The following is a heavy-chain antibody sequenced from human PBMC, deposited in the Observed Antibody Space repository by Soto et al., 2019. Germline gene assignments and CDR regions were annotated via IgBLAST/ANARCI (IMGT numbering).Heavy chain of an antibody. CDR2: IYPGDSDT. CDR3: ARQNLYGSGSYSYYYYGMDV. D-gene: IGHD3-10*01. CDR1: GYSFTSYW. J-gene: IGHJ6*02. Sequence: PGESLKLSCKGSGYSFTSYWIGWVRQMPGKGLEWMGIIYPGDSDTRYSPSFQGQVTISADKSISTAYLQWSSLKASDTAMYYCARQNLYGSGSYSYYYYGMDVWGQGTTVTVSS. V-gene: IGHV5-51*01.